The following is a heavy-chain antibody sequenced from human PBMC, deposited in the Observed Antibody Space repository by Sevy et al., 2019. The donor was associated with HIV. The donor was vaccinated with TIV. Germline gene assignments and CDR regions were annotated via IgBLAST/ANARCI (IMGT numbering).Heavy chain of an antibody. CDR1: GGSVTRGSYY. CDR2: VHHSGST. J-gene: IGHJ4*02. Sequence: SETLSLTCTVSGGSVTRGSYYWTWIRQPPGKGLEWIGYVHHSGSTNYTSSLKSRLTISIDTSKNQFSVRLRSVTAADTAVYYCARAASDGYNSRGDYFDYWGQGSLVTVSS. D-gene: IGHD5-12*01. CDR3: ARAASDGYNSRGDYFDY. V-gene: IGHV4-61*01.